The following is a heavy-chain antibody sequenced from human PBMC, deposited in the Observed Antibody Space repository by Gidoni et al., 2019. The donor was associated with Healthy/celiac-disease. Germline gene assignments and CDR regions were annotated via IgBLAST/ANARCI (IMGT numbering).Heavy chain of an antibody. D-gene: IGHD1-7*01. CDR3: ARISKLELRGYNWFDP. J-gene: IGHJ5*02. V-gene: IGHV4-39*01. Sequence: QLQLQESGPGLVKPSETLSLTCTVSGGSISRSSYYWGWIRQPPGKGLEWIGSIYYSGSTYYNPSLKSRVTISVDTSKNQFSLKLSSVTAADTAVYYCARISKLELRGYNWFDPWGQGTLVTVSS. CDR2: IYYSGST. CDR1: GGSISRSSYY.